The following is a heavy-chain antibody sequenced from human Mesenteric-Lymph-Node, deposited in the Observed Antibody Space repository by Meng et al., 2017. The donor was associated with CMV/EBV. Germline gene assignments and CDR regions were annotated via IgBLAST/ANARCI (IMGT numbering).Heavy chain of an antibody. CDR3: TTDQGVTGYYYYYYGMDV. J-gene: IGHJ6*02. CDR1: GLMFGRYA. CDR2: ITGSGGST. V-gene: IGHV3-23*01. D-gene: IGHD1-14*01. Sequence: GESLKISCAVSGLMFGRYAMSWVRQAPGKGLEWVSHITGSGGSTYYANSVKGRFTISRDNSKNTLYLQMNSLKTEDTAVYYCTTDQGVTGYYYYYYGMDVWGQGTTVTVSS.